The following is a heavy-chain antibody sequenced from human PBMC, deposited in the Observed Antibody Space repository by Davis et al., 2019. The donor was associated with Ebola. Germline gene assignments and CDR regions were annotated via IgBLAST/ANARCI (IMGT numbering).Heavy chain of an antibody. J-gene: IGHJ6*04. D-gene: IGHD4-11*01. CDR2: INPHNGNT. CDR1: GYTFTSYG. V-gene: IGHV1-18*04. CDR3: ARESTVTTRYYYYGMDV. Sequence: ASVKVSCKASGYTFTSYGITWVRQAPGQGLEWMGWINPHNGNTNYAQNVQGRVTMTTDTSTSTAYMELRSLRSDDTAVYYCARESTVTTRYYYYGMDVWGKGTTVTVSS.